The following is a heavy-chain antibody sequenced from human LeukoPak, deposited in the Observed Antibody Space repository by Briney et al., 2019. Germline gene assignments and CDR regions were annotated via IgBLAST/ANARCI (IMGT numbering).Heavy chain of an antibody. D-gene: IGHD3-22*01. J-gene: IGHJ4*02. CDR3: ARALRYYDSSGSPSAGY. CDR1: GYTFIGYY. CDR2: INPNSGGT. Sequence: ASVKVSCKASGYTFIGYYMHWVRQAPGQGLEWMGWINPNSGGTNYAQKFQGRVTMTRDTSISTAYMELSRLRSDDTAVYYCARALRYYDSSGSPSAGYWGQGTLVTVPS. V-gene: IGHV1-2*02.